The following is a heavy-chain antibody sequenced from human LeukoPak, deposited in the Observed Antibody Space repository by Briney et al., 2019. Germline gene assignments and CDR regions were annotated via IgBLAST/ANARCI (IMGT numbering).Heavy chain of an antibody. V-gene: IGHV3-23*01. CDR1: ELTFSTYP. D-gene: IGHD5-24*01. Sequence: GGSLRLSCVGSELTFSTYPMSWVRQAPGKGLEWVSAISGSGGSTFYADSVKGRFTISRDNSKNTLFLQMNSLGAEDTAIYYCATRGKDGYNANYCGMDVWGQGTTVTVSS. CDR2: ISGSGGST. J-gene: IGHJ6*02. CDR3: ATRGKDGYNANYCGMDV.